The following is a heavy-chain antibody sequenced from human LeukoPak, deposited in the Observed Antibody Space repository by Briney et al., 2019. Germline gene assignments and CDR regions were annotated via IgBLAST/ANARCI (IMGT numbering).Heavy chain of an antibody. V-gene: IGHV4-39*01. CDR2: IYHSGNT. Sequence: SETLSLTCTVSGGSISSSSNYWGWIRQPPGKGLDWIGNIYHSGNTYYNPSLKSRVTISVDTSKNQFSLKLSSVTAADTAVYFCATPDKIVRNWGQGNLVTVSS. J-gene: IGHJ4*02. CDR1: GGSISSSSNY. CDR3: ATPDKIVRN. D-gene: IGHD2-15*01.